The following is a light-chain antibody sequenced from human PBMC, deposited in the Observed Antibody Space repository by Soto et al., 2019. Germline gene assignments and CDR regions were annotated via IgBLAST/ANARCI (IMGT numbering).Light chain of an antibody. CDR3: QSYDIRLSGSV. V-gene: IGLV1-40*01. J-gene: IGLJ3*02. Sequence: QSVLTQPPSVSGAPGQRVTISCTGSSSNIGAGYDVHWYQQLPGTAPKLLIYGNSNRPSGVPDRFSGSKSVTSASLAITGIQAEDEADYYCQSYDIRLSGSVFGGGTKLTVL. CDR2: GNS. CDR1: SSNIGAGYD.